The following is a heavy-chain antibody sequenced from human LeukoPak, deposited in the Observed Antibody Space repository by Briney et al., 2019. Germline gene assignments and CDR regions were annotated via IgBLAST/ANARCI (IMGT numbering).Heavy chain of an antibody. D-gene: IGHD6-13*01. CDR3: AKGSQRLVGAMDV. V-gene: IGHV3-23*01. J-gene: IGHJ6*02. CDR1: GFTFGSQP. Sequence: GGSLRLSCIASGFTFGSQPMSWVRQAPGKGLEWISAFSVNDDILRYAESVKGRFTISRDTSKNTLYLQMNNLRAEDTGLYYCAKGSQRLVGAMDVWGQGTTVTVSS. CDR2: FSVNDDIL.